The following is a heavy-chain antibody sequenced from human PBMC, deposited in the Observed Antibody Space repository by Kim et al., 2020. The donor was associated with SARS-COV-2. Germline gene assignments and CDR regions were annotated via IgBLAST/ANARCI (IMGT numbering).Heavy chain of an antibody. V-gene: IGHV4-31*03. CDR3: ARDARGLANYYYGMDV. J-gene: IGHJ6*02. CDR1: GGSISSGGYY. CDR2: IYYSGST. D-gene: IGHD3-10*01. Sequence: SETLSLTCTVSGGSISSGGYYWSWIRQHPGKGLEWIGYIYYSGSTYYNPSLKSRVTISVDTSKNQFSLKLSSVTAADTAVYYCARDARGLANYYYGMDVWGQGTTVTVSS.